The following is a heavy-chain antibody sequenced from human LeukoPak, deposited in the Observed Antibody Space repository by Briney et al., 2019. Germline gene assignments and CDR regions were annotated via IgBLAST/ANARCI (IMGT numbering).Heavy chain of an antibody. CDR1: GYSFTSYW. D-gene: IGHD6-13*01. J-gene: IGHJ6*02. CDR2: IYPGDSDT. V-gene: IGHV5-51*01. CDR3: ARVAAAGPYYYYYGMDV. Sequence: GESLQISCKGSGYSFTSYWIGWVRRMPGKGLEWMGIIYPGDSDTRYSPSFQGQVTISADKSISTAYLQWSSLKASDTAMYYCARVAAAGPYYYYYGMDVWGQGTTVTVSS.